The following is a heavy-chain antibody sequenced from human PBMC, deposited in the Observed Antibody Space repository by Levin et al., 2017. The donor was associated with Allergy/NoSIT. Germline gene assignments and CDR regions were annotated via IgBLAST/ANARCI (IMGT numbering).Heavy chain of an antibody. Sequence: SVKVSCKASGGTFSSYAISWVRQAPGQGLEWMGGIIPIFGTANYAQKFQGRVTITADKSTSTAYMELSSLRSEDTAVYYCARGYSYGLTDAFDIWGQGTMVTVSS. V-gene: IGHV1-69*06. CDR1: GGTFSSYA. J-gene: IGHJ3*02. CDR3: ARGYSYGLTDAFDI. CDR2: IIPIFGTA. D-gene: IGHD5-18*01.